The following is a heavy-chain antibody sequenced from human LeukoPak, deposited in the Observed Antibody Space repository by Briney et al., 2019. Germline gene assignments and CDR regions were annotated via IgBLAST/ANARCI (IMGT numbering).Heavy chain of an antibody. D-gene: IGHD3-3*01. Sequence: ASVKVSCKASGYTFTSYGISWVRQAPGQGLEWMGWISAYNGNTNYAQKLQGRVTMTTDTSTSTAYMELRSLRSDDTAVYYCARGPTYYDFWSGYPFDYWGQGTLVTVSS. CDR1: GYTFTSYG. CDR3: ARGPTYYDFWSGYPFDY. V-gene: IGHV1-18*01. CDR2: ISAYNGNT. J-gene: IGHJ4*02.